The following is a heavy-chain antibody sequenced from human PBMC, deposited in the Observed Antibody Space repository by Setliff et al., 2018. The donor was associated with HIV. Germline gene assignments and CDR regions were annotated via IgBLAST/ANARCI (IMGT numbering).Heavy chain of an antibody. CDR1: GYIFTNYY. CDR3: ARGSTSSWSYHYMDV. D-gene: IGHD6-6*01. V-gene: IGHV1-8*02. J-gene: IGHJ6*03. CDR2: IIAISGTP. Sequence: ASVKVSCKTSGYIFTNYYTHWVRQAPGQGLEWMGGIIAISGTPNYAQKFQGRVTMTRNTSISTAYMELSSLRSEDTAVYFCARGSTSSWSYHYMDVWGKGTTVTVSS.